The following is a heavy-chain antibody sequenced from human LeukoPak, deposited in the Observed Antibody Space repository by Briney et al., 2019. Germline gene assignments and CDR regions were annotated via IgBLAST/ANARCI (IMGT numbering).Heavy chain of an antibody. D-gene: IGHD6-13*01. V-gene: IGHV3-48*04. J-gene: IGHJ6*03. Sequence: GALRLSCAASGFTFGPYTMNWVRQAPGKGLEWVSYISSSSDTIYYADSVKGRFTISRDNAKNSLYLQMNSLRAEDTAVYYCARRSIAAAGTSYYMDVWGKGTTVAVSS. CDR1: GFTFGPYT. CDR2: ISSSSDTI. CDR3: ARRSIAAAGTSYYMDV.